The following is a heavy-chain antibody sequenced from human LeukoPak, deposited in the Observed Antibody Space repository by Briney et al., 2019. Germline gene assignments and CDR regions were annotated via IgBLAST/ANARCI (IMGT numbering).Heavy chain of an antibody. CDR1: GVSISRDY. CDR3: ARWDYYDSSGYFDY. D-gene: IGHD3-22*01. V-gene: IGHV4-59*01. CDR2: IYYSGST. J-gene: IGHJ4*02. Sequence: AETLSLTCTGSGVSISRDYWSWLRQRAGKGVEGVGYIYYSGSTKYNPSLKSRVTISVDTSKNQFSLKLSSVTAADTAVYYCARWDYYDSSGYFDYWGQGTLVTVSS.